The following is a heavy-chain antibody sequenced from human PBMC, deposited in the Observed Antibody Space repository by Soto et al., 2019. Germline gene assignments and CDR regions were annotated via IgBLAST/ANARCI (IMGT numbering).Heavy chain of an antibody. CDR2: IYYSEIT. CDR1: GGSISSGDYY. V-gene: IGHV4-30-4*01. D-gene: IGHD3-9*01. J-gene: IGHJ5*02. Sequence: QVQLQESGPGLVKPSQTLSLTCTVSGGSISSGDYYWSWIRQPPGKGLEWIGYIYYSEITYYNPSLKSRVTISVDTSKNQFSLKLSSVTAADTAVSYCARDILTDPIGFDPWGQGTLVIVSS. CDR3: ARDILTDPIGFDP.